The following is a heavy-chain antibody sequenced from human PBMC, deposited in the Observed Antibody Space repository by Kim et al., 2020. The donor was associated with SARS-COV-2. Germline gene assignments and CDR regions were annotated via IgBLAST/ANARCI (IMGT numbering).Heavy chain of an antibody. V-gene: IGHV1-69*13. CDR3: AREGAIGRIAVAGLKPYYYYGMDV. CDR2: IIPIFGTA. J-gene: IGHJ6*02. CDR1: GGTFSSYA. D-gene: IGHD6-19*01. Sequence: SVKVSCKASGGTFSSYAISWVRQAPGQGLEWMGGIIPIFGTANYAQKFQGRVTITADESTSTAYMELSSLRSEDTAVYYCAREGAIGRIAVAGLKPYYYYGMDVWGQGTTVTVSS.